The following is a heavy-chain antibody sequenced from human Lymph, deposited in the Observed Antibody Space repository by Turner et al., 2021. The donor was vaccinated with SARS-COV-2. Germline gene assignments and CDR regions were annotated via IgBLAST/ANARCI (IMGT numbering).Heavy chain of an antibody. V-gene: IGHV3-30-3*01. CDR1: GCTFSSYA. D-gene: IGHD1-26*01. J-gene: IGHJ6*02. CDR3: ARAYSGSYYYGMDV. Sequence: QVQLVESGGGVVQPGRSLRLSCAASGCTFSSYAMHWVRQAPGKGLEWVAIISYDGSNKYYADSVKGRFTISRDNSKNTLYLQMNSLRAEDAAVYYCARAYSGSYYYGMDVWGQGTTVAVS. CDR2: ISYDGSNK.